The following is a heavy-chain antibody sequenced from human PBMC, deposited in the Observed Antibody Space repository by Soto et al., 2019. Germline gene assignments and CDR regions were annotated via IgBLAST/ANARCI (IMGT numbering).Heavy chain of an antibody. CDR3: ARPDRDGYNYDY. D-gene: IGHD5-12*01. J-gene: IGHJ4*02. V-gene: IGHV3-23*01. CDR1: GFTFNFYA. Sequence: EVHLLESGGGLVQPGGSLRLSCAAYGFTFNFYAMNWVRQAPGRGLEWVSGISDSGGTTYYADSVKGRFTISRDNSKNTLYLQMNSLRVEDTAVYYCARPDRDGYNYDYWGQGTLVTVSS. CDR2: ISDSGGTT.